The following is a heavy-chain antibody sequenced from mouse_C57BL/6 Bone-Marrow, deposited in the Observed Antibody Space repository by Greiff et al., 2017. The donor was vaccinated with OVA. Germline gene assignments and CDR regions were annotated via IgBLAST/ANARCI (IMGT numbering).Heavy chain of an antibody. CDR1: GYTFTSYW. CDR2: IDPENGDT. CDR3: TTGGSRYWYFDV. D-gene: IGHD1-1*01. J-gene: IGHJ1*03. Sequence: VQLQQPGAELVKPGASVKLSCKASGYTFTSYWMHWVKQRPEQGLEWIGWIDPENGDTEYASKFQGKATITADTSSNTAYLQLSSLTSEDTAVYYCTTGGSRYWYFDVWGTGTTVTVSS. V-gene: IGHV14-4*01.